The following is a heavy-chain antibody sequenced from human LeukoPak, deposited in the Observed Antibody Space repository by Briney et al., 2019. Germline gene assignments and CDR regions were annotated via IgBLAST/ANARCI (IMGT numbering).Heavy chain of an antibody. Sequence: SETLSLTCAVYGGSLSDYYWSWIRQPPGKGLEWIGEINHSGSTNYNPSLKSRVTISVDTSKNPFSLKLSSVTAADTAVYYCARGHNYDTSGYYDWGQGTLVTVSS. CDR1: GGSLSDYY. CDR3: ARGHNYDTSGYYD. J-gene: IGHJ4*02. D-gene: IGHD3-22*01. CDR2: INHSGST. V-gene: IGHV4-34*01.